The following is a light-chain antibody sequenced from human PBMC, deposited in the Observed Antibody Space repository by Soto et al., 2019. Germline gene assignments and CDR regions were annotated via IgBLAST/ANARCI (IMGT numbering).Light chain of an antibody. CDR2: GAF. CDR3: QQYHNWPPQYT. V-gene: IGKV3-15*01. J-gene: IGKJ2*01. Sequence: EIVMTQSPASLSVSTGDGATLSCRASQSVASNVAWYQQKPGQGPRLLIHGAFTRAVGVPARFSGSGSGTDFALTINSLQSEDFAVYFCQQYHNWPPQYTFGQGTKLQI. CDR1: QSVASN.